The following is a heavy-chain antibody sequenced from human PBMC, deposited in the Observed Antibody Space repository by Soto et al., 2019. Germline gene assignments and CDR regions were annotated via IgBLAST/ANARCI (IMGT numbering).Heavy chain of an antibody. CDR1: GFTFSSYA. V-gene: IGHV3-23*01. CDR3: ARVLGRTTVGGDAFDI. CDR2: ISGSGGST. J-gene: IGHJ3*02. Sequence: PGGSLRLSCAASGFTFSSYAMSWVRQAPGKGLEWVSAISGSGGSTYYADSVKGRFTISRHNSKNTLYLQMNSLRAEDTAVYYCARVLGRTTVGGDAFDIWGQGTMVTVSS. D-gene: IGHD4-17*01.